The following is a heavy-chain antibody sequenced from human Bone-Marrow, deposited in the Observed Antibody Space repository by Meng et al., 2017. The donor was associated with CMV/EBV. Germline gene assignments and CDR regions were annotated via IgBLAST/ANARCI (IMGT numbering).Heavy chain of an antibody. CDR3: AKDGVDYSYYYYYYGMDV. CDR1: GFTFSSYE. Sequence: GESLKISCAASGFTFSSYEMNWVRQAPGKGLEWVSYISSSGSTIYYADSVKGRFTISRDNSKNTLYLQMNSLRAEDTAVYYCAKDGVDYSYYYYYYGMDVWGQGTTVTVSS. J-gene: IGHJ6*02. D-gene: IGHD2-15*01. V-gene: IGHV3-48*03. CDR2: ISSSGSTI.